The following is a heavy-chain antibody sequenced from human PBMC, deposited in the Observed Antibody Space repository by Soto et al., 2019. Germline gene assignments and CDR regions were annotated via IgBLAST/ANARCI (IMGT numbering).Heavy chain of an antibody. J-gene: IGHJ3*02. CDR2: ISSSSSYI. CDR1: GFTFSSYS. Sequence: GSLRLSCAASGFTFSSYSMNWVRQAPGKGLEWVSSISSSSSYIYYADSVKGRFTISRDNAKNSLYLQMNSLRAEDTAVYYCARDAASGDYEAFDIWGQVTMVTVSS. D-gene: IGHD4-17*01. CDR3: ARDAASGDYEAFDI. V-gene: IGHV3-21*01.